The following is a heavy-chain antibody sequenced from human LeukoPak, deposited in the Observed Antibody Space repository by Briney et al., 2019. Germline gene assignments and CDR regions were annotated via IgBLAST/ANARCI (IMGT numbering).Heavy chain of an antibody. V-gene: IGHV4-34*01. CDR3: ARGSNRARLAN. Sequence: SETLSLTCAVSGESFSGYYWNWIRQPPGNGLEWIGEINPSGGTNYSPSLKSRVTISVDTSTNQFSLKVTSATAADTAVYYCARGSNRARLANWGRGTQVTVSS. CDR2: INPSGGT. CDR1: GESFSGYY. J-gene: IGHJ4*02. D-gene: IGHD3-16*01.